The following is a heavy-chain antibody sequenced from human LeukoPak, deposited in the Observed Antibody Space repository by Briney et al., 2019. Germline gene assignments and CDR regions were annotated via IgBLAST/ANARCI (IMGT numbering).Heavy chain of an antibody. CDR2: INHSGST. CDR3: ARMPEGGRLVIFDY. V-gene: IGHV4-34*01. J-gene: IGHJ4*02. CDR1: VFSFREYY. D-gene: IGHD3-9*01. Sequence: SETLSLTCAVYVFSFREYYRSWIRQPPGKGLEWIGEINHSGSTNYNPSLKSRVTISVDTSKNQFSLKLTSVTAADTAVYYCARMPEGGRLVIFDYWGQGTLVTVSS.